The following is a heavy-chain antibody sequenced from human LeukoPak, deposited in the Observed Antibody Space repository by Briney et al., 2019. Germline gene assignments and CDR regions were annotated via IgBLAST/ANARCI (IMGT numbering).Heavy chain of an antibody. V-gene: IGHV7-4-1*01. Sequence: ASVKVSCKASGYTFTSYAMNWVRQAPGQGLEWMGWINTNTGNPTYAQGFTGRFVFSLDTSVSTAYLQIGSLKAEDTAVYYCARDAVPTSRYSSGWSGYWGQGTLVTVSS. CDR2: INTNTGNP. D-gene: IGHD6-19*01. J-gene: IGHJ4*02. CDR3: ARDAVPTSRYSSGWSGY. CDR1: GYTFTSYA.